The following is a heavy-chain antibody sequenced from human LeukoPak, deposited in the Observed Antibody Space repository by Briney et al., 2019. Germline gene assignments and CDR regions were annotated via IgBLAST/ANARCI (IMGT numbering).Heavy chain of an antibody. J-gene: IGHJ4*02. D-gene: IGHD3-22*01. CDR1: GGSISSGDYY. Sequence: NPSQTLSLTCTVSGGSISSGDYYWSWIRQPPGKGLEWIGYIYYSGSTYYSPSLKSRVTISVATSKNQFSLKLSSVTAADTAVYYCARSTYYYDSSASPEFDYWGQGTLVTVSS. CDR2: IYYSGST. CDR3: ARSTYYYDSSASPEFDY. V-gene: IGHV4-30-4*01.